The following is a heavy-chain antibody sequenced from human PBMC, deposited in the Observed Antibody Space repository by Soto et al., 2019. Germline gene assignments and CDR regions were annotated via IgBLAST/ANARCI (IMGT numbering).Heavy chain of an antibody. J-gene: IGHJ4*02. Sequence: GGSLRLSCAASGFTFSSYSMNWVRQAPGKGLEWVSYISSSSSTIYYADSVKGRFTISRDNAKNSLYLQMNSLRAEDTAVYYCARNRDTAMVSDILYFDYWGQGTLVTVSS. V-gene: IGHV3-48*01. CDR3: ARNRDTAMVSDILYFDY. D-gene: IGHD5-18*01. CDR1: GFTFSSYS. CDR2: ISSSSSTI.